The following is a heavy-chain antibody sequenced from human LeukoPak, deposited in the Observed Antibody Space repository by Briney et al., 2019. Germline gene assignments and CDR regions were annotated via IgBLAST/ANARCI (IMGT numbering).Heavy chain of an antibody. CDR2: IIPIFGTA. V-gene: IGHV1-69*06. CDR1: GGTFSSYA. D-gene: IGHD6-13*01. J-gene: IGHJ4*02. CDR3: ARSSIMAAAGPYYFDY. Sequence: AAVKVSCKASGGTFSSYAISWERQAPGQGLEWMGGIIPIFGTANYAQKFQGRVTITADKSTSTAYMELSSLRSEDTAVYYCARSSIMAAAGPYYFDYWGQGTLVTVSS.